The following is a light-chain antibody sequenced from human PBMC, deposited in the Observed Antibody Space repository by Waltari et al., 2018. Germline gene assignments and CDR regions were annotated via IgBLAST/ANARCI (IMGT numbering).Light chain of an antibody. CDR3: QQSYSTPFT. CDR1: QSISSS. Sequence: DIQMTQSPSSLSAPVGDRVTITGRASQSISSSLNWYQQKPGKAPTVLIYAASSLQRGVPSRFSGSGSVTDFTLTINSLQPEDFATYYCQQSYSTPFTFGPGTKVDIK. CDR2: AAS. V-gene: IGKV1-39*01. J-gene: IGKJ3*01.